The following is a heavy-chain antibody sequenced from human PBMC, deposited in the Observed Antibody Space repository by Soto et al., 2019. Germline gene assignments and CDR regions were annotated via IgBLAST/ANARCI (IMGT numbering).Heavy chain of an antibody. D-gene: IGHD5-18*01. CDR1: GGSISNAAYS. Sequence: SETLSLTCTVSGGSISNAAYSWSWIRQPPGKGLEWIGYIYPSGMPFYNPSLRSRVTISIDRSNDQFSLNLKSVTAADTAVYYCTRERGGYGLFDSWGQGTLVTVSS. CDR3: TRERGGYGLFDS. CDR2: IYPSGMP. V-gene: IGHV4-30-2*01. J-gene: IGHJ4*02.